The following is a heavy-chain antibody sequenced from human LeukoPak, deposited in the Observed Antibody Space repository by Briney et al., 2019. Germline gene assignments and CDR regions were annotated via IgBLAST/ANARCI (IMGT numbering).Heavy chain of an antibody. CDR3: ARDFDFWSGYAETNYFDY. CDR1: GYTFTSYG. CDR2: ISAYNGNT. V-gene: IGHV1-18*01. J-gene: IGHJ4*02. D-gene: IGHD3-3*01. Sequence: GASVKVSCKASGYTFTSYGISWVRQAPGQGLEWMGWISAYNGNTNYAQKLQGRVTMTTDTSTSTAYMELRSLRSDDTAVYYCARDFDFWSGYAETNYFDYWGQGTLVTVS.